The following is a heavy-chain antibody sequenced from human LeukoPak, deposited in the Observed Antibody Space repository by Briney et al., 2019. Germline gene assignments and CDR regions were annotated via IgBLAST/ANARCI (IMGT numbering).Heavy chain of an antibody. Sequence: PGGSLKLSCAASGFTFSGSAMRWVRQAPGKGLEWVSAISGSGGSTYYADSVKGRFTISRDNSKNTLYLQMNSLRAEDTAVYYCAKGSSNYVYYFDYWGQGTLVTVSS. J-gene: IGHJ4*02. CDR3: AKGSSNYVYYFDY. CDR1: GFTFSGSA. V-gene: IGHV3-23*01. D-gene: IGHD4-11*01. CDR2: ISGSGGST.